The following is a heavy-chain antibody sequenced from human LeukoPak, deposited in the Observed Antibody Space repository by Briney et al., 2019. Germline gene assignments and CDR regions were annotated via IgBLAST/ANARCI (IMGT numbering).Heavy chain of an antibody. CDR2: MNPNSGNT. CDR3: ARDRSSGWHPFDY. J-gene: IGHJ4*02. D-gene: IGHD6-19*01. Sequence: ASVKVSCKASGYTFTSYDINWVRQATGQGLEWMGRMNPNSGNTGYAQKFQGRVTITRNTSISTAYMELSSLRSEDTAVYYCARDRSSGWHPFDYWGQGTLVTVSS. CDR1: GYTFTSYD. V-gene: IGHV1-8*03.